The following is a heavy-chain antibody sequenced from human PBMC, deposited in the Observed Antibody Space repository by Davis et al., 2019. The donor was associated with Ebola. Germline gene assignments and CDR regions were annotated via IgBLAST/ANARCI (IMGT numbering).Heavy chain of an antibody. CDR2: INHSGST. CDR1: GGSFSGYY. J-gene: IGHJ6*02. CDR3: ARADSSGYLIGYYYYGMDV. V-gene: IGHV4-34*01. D-gene: IGHD3-22*01. Sequence: MPSETLSLTCAVYGGSFSGYYWSWIRQPPGKGLEWIGEINHSGSTNYNPSLKSRVTISVDTSKNQFSLKLSSVTAADTAVYYCARADSSGYLIGYYYYGMDVWGQGTTVTVSS.